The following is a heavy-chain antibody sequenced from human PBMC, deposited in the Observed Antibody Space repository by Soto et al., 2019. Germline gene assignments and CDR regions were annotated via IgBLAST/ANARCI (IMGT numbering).Heavy chain of an antibody. CDR1: GCSIIRARYY. D-gene: IGHD3-22*01. V-gene: IGHV4-31*03. J-gene: IGHJ3*02. CDR3: ARDPRSGYDSSGYYYTGAFDI. Sequence: TRCLTYTVSGCSIIRARYYWSWIRQHPGKGLEWIGYIYYSGSTYYNPSLKSRVTISVDTSKNQFSLKLSSVTAADTAVYYCARDPRSGYDSSGYYYTGAFDIWGQGTMVT. CDR2: IYYSGST.